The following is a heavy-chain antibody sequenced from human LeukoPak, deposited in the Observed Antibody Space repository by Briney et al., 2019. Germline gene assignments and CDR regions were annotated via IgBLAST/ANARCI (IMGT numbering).Heavy chain of an antibody. CDR3: ARGHHTRGVYDY. D-gene: IGHD3-10*01. V-gene: IGHV3-7*01. Sequence: GGSLRLSCAASGFTFSGFWMKCVRQAPGKGVEWVANIKEDESQKYYVDSVKGRFTISRDNAKNSLYLQMNSLRAEDTAVYYCARGHHTRGVYDYWGQGTLVTVSS. J-gene: IGHJ4*02. CDR2: IKEDESQK. CDR1: GFTFSGFW.